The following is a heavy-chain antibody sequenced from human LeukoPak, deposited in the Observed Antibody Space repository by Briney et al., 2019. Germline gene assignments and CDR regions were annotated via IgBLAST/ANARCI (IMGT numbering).Heavy chain of an antibody. Sequence: PSETLSLTCAVYGGSFSGYYWSWIRQPPGKGLEWIGEINHSGSTNYNPSLKSRVTISVDTSKNQFSLKLSSETAADTAVYYCARDRIAVAGFDYWGQGTLVTVSS. D-gene: IGHD6-19*01. J-gene: IGHJ4*02. CDR3: ARDRIAVAGFDY. CDR1: GGSFSGYY. CDR2: INHSGST. V-gene: IGHV4-34*01.